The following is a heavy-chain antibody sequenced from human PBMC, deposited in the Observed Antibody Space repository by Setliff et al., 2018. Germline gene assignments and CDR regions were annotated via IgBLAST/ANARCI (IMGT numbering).Heavy chain of an antibody. Sequence: GESLKISCKVSGYRFTSYWIGWVRQMPGKGLEWMGIIYPGDSDTRYSPSFQGQVTISADKSISTAYLQWGSLKASDTAMYYCARITMIPGGAVDIWGQGTMVTV. D-gene: IGHD3-22*01. J-gene: IGHJ3*02. CDR1: GYRFTSYW. CDR3: ARITMIPGGAVDI. V-gene: IGHV5-51*01. CDR2: IYPGDSDT.